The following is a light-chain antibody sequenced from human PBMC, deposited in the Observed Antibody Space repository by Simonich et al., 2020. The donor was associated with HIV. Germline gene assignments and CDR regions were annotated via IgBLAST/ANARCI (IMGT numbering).Light chain of an antibody. V-gene: IGKV4-1*01. J-gene: IGKJ1*01. CDR2: WAS. CDR1: QSVLYSSNNKNY. CDR3: HQHYSLPWT. Sequence: DIVMTQSPDSLALSLGERATINCKSSQSVLYSSNNKNYLAWYQHKPGQPPKLLIYWASTRESGVPDRFSGSGSGTDFTLTISSLQAEDVALYYCHQHYSLPWTFGQGTKVEIK.